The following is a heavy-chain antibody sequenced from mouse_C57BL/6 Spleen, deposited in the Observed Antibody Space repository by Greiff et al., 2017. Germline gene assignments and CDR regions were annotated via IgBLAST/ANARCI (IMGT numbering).Heavy chain of an antibody. J-gene: IGHJ4*01. CDR1: GYAFSSSW. Sequence: QVQLQQSGPELVKPGASVKISCKASGYAFSSSWMNWVKQRPGKGLEWIGRLYPGDGDTNYNGKFKGKATLTADKSSSTAYMQLSSLTSEDSAVYFCARSKDFYAMDYWGQGTSVTVSA. CDR3: ARSKDFYAMDY. CDR2: LYPGDGDT. V-gene: IGHV1-82*01.